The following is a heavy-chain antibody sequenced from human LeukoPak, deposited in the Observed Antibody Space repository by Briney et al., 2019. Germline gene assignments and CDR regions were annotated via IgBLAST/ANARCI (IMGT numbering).Heavy chain of an antibody. CDR1: GFTFSIYE. J-gene: IGHJ4*02. V-gene: IGHV3-48*03. CDR2: IGSSDSTT. D-gene: IGHD2-15*01. CDR3: ARDLEPPSLTHCSGGSCYPFDY. Sequence: GGSLRLSCVASGFTFSIYEMNWVRQAPGKGLEWLSYIGSSDSTTHYADSVKGRFTISRDNAKNSLYLQMNSLRAEDTAVYYCARDLEPPSLTHCSGGSCYPFDYWGQGTLVTVSS.